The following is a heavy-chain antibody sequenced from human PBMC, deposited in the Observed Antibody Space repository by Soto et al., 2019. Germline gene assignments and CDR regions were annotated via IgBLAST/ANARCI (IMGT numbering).Heavy chain of an antibody. J-gene: IGHJ4*02. CDR1: GLTFRSYS. Sequence: GGSLRLSCAASGLTFRSYSMNWVRQAPGKGLEWVSSISSSSSYIYYADSVKGRFTISRDNAKNSLYLQMNSLRAEDTAVYYWARDQPGYSYGYGLGYWGQGTLVTVSS. CDR2: ISSSSSYI. CDR3: ARDQPGYSYGYGLGY. V-gene: IGHV3-21*01. D-gene: IGHD5-18*01.